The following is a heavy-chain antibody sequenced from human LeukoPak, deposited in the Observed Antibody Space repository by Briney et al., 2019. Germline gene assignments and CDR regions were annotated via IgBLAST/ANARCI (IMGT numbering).Heavy chain of an antibody. CDR3: ARDPAYCGGDCYSDY. CDR1: GYIFTTYY. V-gene: IGHV1-46*01. Sequence: ASVKVSCKASGYIFTTYYMHWVRQAPGQGLEWMGGISPSGGGITYAQKFQGRVTITADESTSTAYMELSSLRSEDTAVYYCARDPAYCGGDCYSDYWGQGTLVTVSS. J-gene: IGHJ4*02. D-gene: IGHD2-21*02. CDR2: ISPSGGGI.